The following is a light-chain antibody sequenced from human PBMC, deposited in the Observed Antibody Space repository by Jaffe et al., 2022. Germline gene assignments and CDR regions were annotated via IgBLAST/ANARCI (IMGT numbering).Light chain of an antibody. CDR1: SSDVGGYNY. CDR3: SSYSSSSTLYV. CDR2: DVS. V-gene: IGLV2-14*03. J-gene: IGLJ1*01. Sequence: QSALTQPASVSGSPGQSITISCTGTSSDVGGYNYVSWYQQHPGKAPKLMIYDVSNRPSGISNRFSGSKSGNTASLTISGLQLEDEADYTCSSYSSSSTLYVFGTGTKVTVL.